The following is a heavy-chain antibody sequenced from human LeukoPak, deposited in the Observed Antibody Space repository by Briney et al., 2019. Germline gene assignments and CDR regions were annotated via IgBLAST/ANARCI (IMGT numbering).Heavy chain of an antibody. D-gene: IGHD3-10*01. Sequence: ASVKVSCKASGYTFTRYGLNWVRQAPGQRLEWMGWINAGNGNTKYSQKFQGRVTITRDTSASTAYMELSSLRSEDTAVYYCARVTHYYGSGRGYYYGMDVWGQGTTVTVSS. CDR3: ARVTHYYGSGRGYYYGMDV. V-gene: IGHV1-3*01. J-gene: IGHJ6*02. CDR2: INAGNGNT. CDR1: GYTFTRYG.